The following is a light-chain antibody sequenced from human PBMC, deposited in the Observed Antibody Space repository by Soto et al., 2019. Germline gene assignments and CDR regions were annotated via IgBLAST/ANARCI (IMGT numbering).Light chain of an antibody. Sequence: LTQAPFSVAAAAGNRVTITCRASQGISTSLAWYQQKPGKAPNLLIYAASILQSGVPSRFSGTGSGTDFTLIISSLQPVDIPTYHFHQRRGYPTTFGHGTRLEIK. CDR1: QGISTS. V-gene: IGKV1-9*01. CDR2: AAS. CDR3: HQRRGYPTT. J-gene: IGKJ5*01.